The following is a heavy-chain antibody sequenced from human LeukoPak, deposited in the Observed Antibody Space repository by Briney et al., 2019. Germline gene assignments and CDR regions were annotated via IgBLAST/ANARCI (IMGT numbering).Heavy chain of an antibody. D-gene: IGHD3-10*01. J-gene: IGHJ4*02. CDR2: IYTSGST. CDR3: ARLMVRGPFDY. Sequence: SETLSLTCTVSGGSISSGSYYWSWIRQPAGKGLEWIGRIYTSGSTNYNPSLKSRVTISVDTSKDQFSLKLSSVTAADTAVYYCARLMVRGPFDYWGQGTLVTVSS. V-gene: IGHV4-61*02. CDR1: GGSISSGSYY.